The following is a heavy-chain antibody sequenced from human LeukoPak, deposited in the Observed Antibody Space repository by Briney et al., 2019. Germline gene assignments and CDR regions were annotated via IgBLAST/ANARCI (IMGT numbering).Heavy chain of an antibody. V-gene: IGHV4-61*01. CDR1: GGSVSSGSYY. Sequence: SETLSLTCTVSGGSVSSGSYYWSWIRQPPGKGLEWIGYIYYSGSTNYNPSLKSRVTISVDTSKNQFSLKPSSVTAADTAVYYCASIVAATVDYWGQGTLVTVSS. CDR2: IYYSGST. CDR3: ASIVAATVDY. D-gene: IGHD2-15*01. J-gene: IGHJ4*02.